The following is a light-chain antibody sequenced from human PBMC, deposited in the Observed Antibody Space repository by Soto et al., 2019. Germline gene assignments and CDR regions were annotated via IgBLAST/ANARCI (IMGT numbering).Light chain of an antibody. CDR3: QQSFSPLWT. V-gene: IGKV1-39*01. CDR2: AAS. CDR1: QSISNY. J-gene: IGKJ1*01. Sequence: DIQMTQSPSSLSASVGDRVTITCRASQSISNYLNWYQQKPGKAPKLLIYAASSMQSGVPSRFSGSGSETDFTLTISSLQPDDYATDYCQQSFSPLWTFGQGTKVEV.